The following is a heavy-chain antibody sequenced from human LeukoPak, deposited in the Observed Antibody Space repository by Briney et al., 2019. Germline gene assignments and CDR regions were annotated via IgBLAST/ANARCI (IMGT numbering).Heavy chain of an antibody. CDR3: TRGDLVGVTGRAYQH. J-gene: IGHJ1*01. Sequence: PGGSLRLSCAASGFTFSSYWMSWVRQAPGKGLEWVSNIKQDGSEKYYMDSVKGRFTISRDNAKHSLYLQMKSLRAEDAAVYYCTRGDLVGVTGRAYQHWGQGTLATVSS. CDR1: GFTFSSYW. D-gene: IGHD1-26*01. CDR2: IKQDGSEK. V-gene: IGHV3-7*01.